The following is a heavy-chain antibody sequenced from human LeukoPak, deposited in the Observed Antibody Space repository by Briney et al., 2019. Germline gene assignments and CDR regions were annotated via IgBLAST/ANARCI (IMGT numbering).Heavy chain of an antibody. D-gene: IGHD3-16*01. CDR2: FYHSGT. CDR1: GDSMSTSY. Sequence: SETLSLTCTVSGDSMSTSYWSWIRQPLGKGLEWIGYFYHSGTDYNPSLKSRVTISGDMSNNQFSLKLSSVTAADTAIYYCARGWRGDHFDYWGQGTPVSVSS. J-gene: IGHJ4*02. V-gene: IGHV4-59*01. CDR3: ARGWRGDHFDY.